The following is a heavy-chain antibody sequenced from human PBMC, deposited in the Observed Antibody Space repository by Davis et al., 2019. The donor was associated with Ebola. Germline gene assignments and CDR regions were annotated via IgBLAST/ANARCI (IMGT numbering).Heavy chain of an antibody. V-gene: IGHV3-23*01. D-gene: IGHD4-23*01. Sequence: PGGSLRLSCTASGFTFTNSAMSWVRQAPGKGLEWVSTIRGSGTDTYYADSVRGRFTISRDNSKNTLFLQMNSLRAEDTAIYYCAKSASGYSDNSRYFDYWGQGTLVTVSS. CDR3: AKSASGYSDNSRYFDY. CDR2: IRGSGTDT. J-gene: IGHJ4*02. CDR1: GFTFTNSA.